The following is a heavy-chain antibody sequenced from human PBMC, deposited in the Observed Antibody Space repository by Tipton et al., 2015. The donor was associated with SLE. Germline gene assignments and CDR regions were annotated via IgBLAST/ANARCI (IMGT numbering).Heavy chain of an antibody. D-gene: IGHD4-11*01. Sequence: LSLTCTVSGGSISSGSYYWSWIRQPAGKGLEWIGRIYTSGSTNYNPSLKSRLTISVDTSKNQFSLKLSSVTAADTAVYYCARDADYSKVLDYWGQGTLVTVSS. V-gene: IGHV4-61*02. CDR2: IYTSGST. CDR3: ARDADYSKVLDY. CDR1: GGSISSGSYY. J-gene: IGHJ4*02.